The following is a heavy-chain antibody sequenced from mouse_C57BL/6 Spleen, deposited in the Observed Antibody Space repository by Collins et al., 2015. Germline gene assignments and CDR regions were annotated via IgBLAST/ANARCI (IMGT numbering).Heavy chain of an antibody. CDR1: GYTFTSYN. V-gene: IGHV1-12*01. CDR2: IYPGNGDT. J-gene: IGHJ2*01. Sequence: QAYLQQSGAELVRPGASVKMSCKASGYTFTSYNMHWVKQTPRQGLEWIGAIYPGNGDTSYNQKFKGKATLTVDKSSSTAYMQLSSLTSEDSAVYFCARSYYGSSYFDYWGQGTTLTVSS. D-gene: IGHD1-1*01. CDR3: ARSYYGSSYFDY.